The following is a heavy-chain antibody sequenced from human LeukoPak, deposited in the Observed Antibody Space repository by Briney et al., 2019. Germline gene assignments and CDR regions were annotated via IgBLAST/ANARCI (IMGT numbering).Heavy chain of an antibody. CDR1: GYTFTGYY. CDR3: ARGMVRGVIMSSGDLDY. J-gene: IGHJ4*02. Sequence: ASVKVSCKASGYTFTGYYMHWVRQAPGQGLEWMGWINPNSGGTNYAQKFQGRVTMTRDTSISTAYMELSRLRSDDTAVYYCARGMVRGVIMSSGDLDYWGQGTLVTVSS. V-gene: IGHV1-2*02. D-gene: IGHD3-10*01. CDR2: INPNSGGT.